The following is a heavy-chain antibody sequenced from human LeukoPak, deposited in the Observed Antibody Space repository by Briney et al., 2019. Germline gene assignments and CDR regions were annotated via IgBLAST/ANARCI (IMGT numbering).Heavy chain of an antibody. CDR3: AKDMERYSSSSPFDY. D-gene: IGHD6-6*01. Sequence: KTGGSLRLSCAASGFTFSSYSMNWVRQAPGKGLEWVSSISSSSSYIYYADSVKGRFTISRDNSKNTLYLQMNSLRAEDTAEYYCAKDMERYSSSSPFDYWGQGTLVTVSS. CDR2: ISSSSSYI. CDR1: GFTFSSYS. J-gene: IGHJ4*02. V-gene: IGHV3-21*01.